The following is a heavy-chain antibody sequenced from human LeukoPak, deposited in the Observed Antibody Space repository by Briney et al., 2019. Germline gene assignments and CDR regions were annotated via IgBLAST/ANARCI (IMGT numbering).Heavy chain of an antibody. CDR3: ARDVFIAAAGTAGAFDI. CDR1: GYTFTGYY. CDR2: INPNSGGT. V-gene: IGHV1-2*02. Sequence: ASVKVSCKASGYTFTGYYMHWVRQAPGQGLEWMGWINPNSGGTNYAQKFQGRVTMTRDTSISTAYMELSRLRSDDTAVYYCARDVFIAAAGTAGAFDIWGQGTMVTVSS. D-gene: IGHD6-13*01. J-gene: IGHJ3*02.